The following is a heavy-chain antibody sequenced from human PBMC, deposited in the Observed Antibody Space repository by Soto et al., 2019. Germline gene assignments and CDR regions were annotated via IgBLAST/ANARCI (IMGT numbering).Heavy chain of an antibody. V-gene: IGHV3-30*18. Sequence: QVQLVESGGGVVQPGRSLRLSCAASGFIFSSHGLHWVRQAPGKGLEWVAVISYDGSNNYYADSVKGRFTISRDNSKNTLYLQMNRLRGEDTAVYYCAKDISGYSYGPDYWGQGTLVTVSS. D-gene: IGHD5-18*01. CDR1: GFIFSSHG. J-gene: IGHJ4*02. CDR3: AKDISGYSYGPDY. CDR2: ISYDGSNN.